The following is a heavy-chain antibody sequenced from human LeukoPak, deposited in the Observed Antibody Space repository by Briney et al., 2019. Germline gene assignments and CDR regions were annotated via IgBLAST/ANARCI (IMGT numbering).Heavy chain of an antibody. J-gene: IGHJ3*02. Sequence: EASVKVSCKASGYTFTSYGISWVRQAPGLGLEWMGWISAYNGNTNYAQKLQGRVTMTTDTSTSTAYMELRSLRSDDTAVYYCARDLTIRGFHAFDIWGQGTMVTVSS. CDR2: ISAYNGNT. CDR1: GYTFTSYG. CDR3: ARDLTIRGFHAFDI. V-gene: IGHV1-18*01. D-gene: IGHD1-1*01.